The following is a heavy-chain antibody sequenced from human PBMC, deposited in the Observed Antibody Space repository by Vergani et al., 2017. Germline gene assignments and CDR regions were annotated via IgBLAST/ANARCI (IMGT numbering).Heavy chain of an antibody. CDR3: ARVWEGLDYYMDV. CDR2: IYNNGRT. CDR1: GCSVDFKY. J-gene: IGHJ6*03. V-gene: IGHV4-59*02. Sequence: QVQLQESGPGLVKASETLSLICSVSGCSVDFKYWTWIRQPPGKGLEWIGYIYNNGRTSYNESLKSRVTISMDSSKNQISLKLTSVTAVDTAIYYCARVWEGLDYYMDVWGKGTTVTVSS. D-gene: IGHD1-26*01.